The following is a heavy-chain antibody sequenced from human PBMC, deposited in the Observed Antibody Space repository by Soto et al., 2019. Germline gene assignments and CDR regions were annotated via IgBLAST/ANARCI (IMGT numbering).Heavy chain of an antibody. CDR1: GFSLSSTRVA. D-gene: IGHD6-19*01. Sequence: QITLKESGPTLVKPTQTLTLTCTFSGFSLSSTRVAVGWIRQPPGKALEWLALMYWDDDKRYSPFLKSRLTIPKDTSKNQVVLTMTSMDPVDTATYCCAHSVVAGLGYYFDYWGQGTLVTVS. J-gene: IGHJ4*02. CDR3: AHSVVAGLGYYFDY. V-gene: IGHV2-5*02. CDR2: MYWDDDK.